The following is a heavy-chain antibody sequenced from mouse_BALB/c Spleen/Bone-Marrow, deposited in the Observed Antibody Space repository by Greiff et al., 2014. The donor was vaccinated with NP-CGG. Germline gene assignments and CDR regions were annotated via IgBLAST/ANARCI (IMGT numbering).Heavy chain of an antibody. CDR1: GFTFTDSY. CDR3: ARDRGLTNCDY. J-gene: IGHJ2*01. Sequence: VQVVASGGGLVQPGGSLRLSCTPSGFTFTDSYLRWVRQPPGKALEWLGFIRNKANGYTTEYSASVKGRFTISRDNSQSILYLQMNTLRAEDSATYYCARDRGLTNCDYWGQGTTLT. V-gene: IGHV7-3*02. CDR2: IRNKANGYTT. D-gene: IGHD2-4*01.